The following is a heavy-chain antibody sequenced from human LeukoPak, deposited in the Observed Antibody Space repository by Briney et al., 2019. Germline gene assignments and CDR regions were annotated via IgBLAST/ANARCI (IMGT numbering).Heavy chain of an antibody. Sequence: GGSLRLSCAASGFSVSSSYMSWVRQGPWKGLEWVSVIYSGGSTNHADSVKGRFTISRDSSKNTLYLQMSSLRAEDTAVYYCARDGYCNGGSCHSDYWGQGTLVTVSS. D-gene: IGHD2-15*01. CDR1: GFSVSSSY. CDR2: IYSGGST. V-gene: IGHV3-66*01. J-gene: IGHJ4*02. CDR3: ARDGYCNGGSCHSDY.